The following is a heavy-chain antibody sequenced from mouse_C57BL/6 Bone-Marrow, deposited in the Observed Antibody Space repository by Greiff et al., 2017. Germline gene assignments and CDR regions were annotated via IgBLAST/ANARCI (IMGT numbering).Heavy chain of an antibody. D-gene: IGHD1-1*01. CDR3: ARSTTFYAMDY. CDR1: GYTFTDYY. Sequence: VQLQQSGPVLVKPGASVKMSCKASGYTFTDYYMNWVKQSHGKSLEWIGVINPYNGGTSYNQKFKGKATLTVDKSSSTAYMELNSLTSEDSAVYYCARSTTFYAMDYWGQGTSVTGSS. J-gene: IGHJ4*01. CDR2: INPYNGGT. V-gene: IGHV1-19*01.